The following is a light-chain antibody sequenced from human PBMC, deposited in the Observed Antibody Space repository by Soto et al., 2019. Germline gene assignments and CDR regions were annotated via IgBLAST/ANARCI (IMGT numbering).Light chain of an antibody. J-gene: IGKJ1*01. V-gene: IGKV1-5*03. CDR1: QTISRY. CDR3: HQYNTYTAWT. Sequence: DIQMTQSPSTLSASVGDRVTITCRASQTISRYLAWYQQKPGKAPKLLISKASSLQSGVPSRFSGSGSGTEFTLTISSLQPDDFATYYCHQYNTYTAWTFGQGTKVEIK. CDR2: KAS.